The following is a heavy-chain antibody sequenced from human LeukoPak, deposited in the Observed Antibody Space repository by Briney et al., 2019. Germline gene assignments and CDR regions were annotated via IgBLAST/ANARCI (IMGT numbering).Heavy chain of an antibody. Sequence: SETLSLTCTVSGGSISSTNYYWGWIRQPPGKGLEWIGSIYYSGSTYYNPSLKSRVTISVDTSKNQFSLKLSSVTAADTAVYYCARDIWSGVLWFGESHDYWGQGTLVTVSS. CDR3: ARDIWSGVLWFGESHDY. CDR1: GGSISSTNYY. J-gene: IGHJ4*02. D-gene: IGHD3-10*01. V-gene: IGHV4-39*07. CDR2: IYYSGST.